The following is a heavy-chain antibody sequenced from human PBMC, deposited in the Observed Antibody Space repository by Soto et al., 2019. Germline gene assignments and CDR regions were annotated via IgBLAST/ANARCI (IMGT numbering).Heavy chain of an antibody. D-gene: IGHD3-22*01. Sequence: ASVKVSCKASGYTFTSYAMHWVRQAPGQGLEWMGIINPSGGSTSYAQKFQGRVTMTRDTSTSTVYMELSSLRSEDTAVYYCARDLSPYYYDSWFDPWGQGTLVTVSS. CDR2: INPSGGST. J-gene: IGHJ5*02. CDR3: ARDLSPYYYDSWFDP. V-gene: IGHV1-46*03. CDR1: GYTFTSYA.